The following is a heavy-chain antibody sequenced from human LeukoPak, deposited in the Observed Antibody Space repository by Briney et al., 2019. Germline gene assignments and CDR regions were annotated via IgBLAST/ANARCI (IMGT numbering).Heavy chain of an antibody. CDR3: VKDIQLST. CDR2: ISGSGGST. V-gene: IGHV3-23*01. D-gene: IGHD5-24*01. Sequence: RGSLRLSCAASGFTFSRYAMSWVRQAPGKGLEWVSAISGSGGSTYNADPVKGRFTISRDNSKNTLYLQMNSLRAEDTAVYYCVKDIQLSTWGLGAMVTVSS. J-gene: IGHJ3*01. CDR1: GFTFSRYA.